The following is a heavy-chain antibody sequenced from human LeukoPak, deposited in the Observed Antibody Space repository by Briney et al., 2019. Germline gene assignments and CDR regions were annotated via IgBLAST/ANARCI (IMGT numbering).Heavy chain of an antibody. Sequence: PSETLSLTCTVSGGSISSYYWSWIRQPPGKGLEWIGFIYYSGSTNYNPSLKSRVTISVDTSKNQFSLKLSSVTAADTAVYFCARQVVAVAGTGYFDYWGQGTLVTVFS. J-gene: IGHJ4*02. CDR1: GGSISSYY. V-gene: IGHV4-59*08. CDR3: ARQVVAVAGTGYFDY. CDR2: IYYSGST. D-gene: IGHD6-19*01.